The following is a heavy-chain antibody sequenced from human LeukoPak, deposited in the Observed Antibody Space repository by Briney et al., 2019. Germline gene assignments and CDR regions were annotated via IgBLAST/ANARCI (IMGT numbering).Heavy chain of an antibody. D-gene: IGHD5/OR15-5a*01. V-gene: IGHV4-38-2*02. CDR2: IYHSGST. CDR3: ARANRVSLYYFDY. Sequence: SETLSLTCTVSGYSISSGYYWGWIRQPPGQGLEWIGSIYHSGSTYYNPSLKSRVTISVDASKNQFSLKLSSVTAADTAVYYCARANRVSLYYFDYWGQGTLVTVSS. CDR1: GYSISSGYY. J-gene: IGHJ4*02.